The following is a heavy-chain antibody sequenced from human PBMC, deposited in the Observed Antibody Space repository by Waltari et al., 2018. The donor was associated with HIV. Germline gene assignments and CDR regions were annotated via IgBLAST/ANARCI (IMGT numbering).Heavy chain of an antibody. J-gene: IGHJ5*02. CDR2: IIVLNTNT. CDR3: GRDLFPRLQLRSDWIDP. V-gene: IGHV1-18*01. CDR1: GYTFNNYG. D-gene: IGHD1-1*01. Sequence: QVQLEQSGTEVKKPGASVKVSCRASGYTFNNYGITWVRQAPGQGIEWMGWIIVLNTNTNYEHKFKGRVTMTADTATRTVYLELSSLKSDDTAVYFCGRDLFPRLQLRSDWIDPWGQGTLVIVSS.